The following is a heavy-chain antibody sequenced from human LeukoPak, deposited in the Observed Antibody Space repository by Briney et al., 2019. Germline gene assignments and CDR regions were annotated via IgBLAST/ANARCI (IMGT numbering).Heavy chain of an antibody. Sequence: QPGGSLRLSCAASGFNFNSYWMHWVRQAPGKGLVWVSCINGDGSNTRYADSVKGRFTISRDNAKNTLYLQVNSLRAEDTAVYYCARTPRLDYWGQGTLVTVS. CDR1: GFNFNSYW. CDR3: ARTPRLDY. V-gene: IGHV3-74*01. CDR2: INGDGSNT. J-gene: IGHJ4*02.